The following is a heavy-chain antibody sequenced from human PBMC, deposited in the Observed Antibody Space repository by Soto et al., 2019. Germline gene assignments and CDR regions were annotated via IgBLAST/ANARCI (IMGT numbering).Heavy chain of an antibody. J-gene: IGHJ4*02. D-gene: IGHD2-8*01. CDR1: RFTFSDYY. CDR3: ASGTNGAFFVY. Sequence: QVQLVESGGGLVKPGGSLRLSCAASRFTFSDYYMSWIRQAPGKGLEWVSYISSRSSTIFYADSVKGRFTISRDNVKNSLYLQMNSLRAEDTAVHYCASGTNGAFFVYWGQGILVTVSS. CDR2: ISSRSSTI. V-gene: IGHV3-11*01.